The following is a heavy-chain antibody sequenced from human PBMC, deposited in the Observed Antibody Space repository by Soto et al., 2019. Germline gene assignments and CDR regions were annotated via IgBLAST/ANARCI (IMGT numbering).Heavy chain of an antibody. CDR1: GGSISSSSYY. CDR2: IYYSGST. D-gene: IGHD6-13*01. V-gene: IGHV4-39*01. CDR3: ARRGLYSSSWY. Sequence: QLQLQESGPGLVKPSETLSLTCTVSGGSISSSSYYWGWIRQPPGKGLEWIGSIYYSGSTYYNPSLKSRVTISVDTSKNQFSLKLSSVTAADTAVYYCARRGLYSSSWYWGQGTLVTVSS. J-gene: IGHJ4*02.